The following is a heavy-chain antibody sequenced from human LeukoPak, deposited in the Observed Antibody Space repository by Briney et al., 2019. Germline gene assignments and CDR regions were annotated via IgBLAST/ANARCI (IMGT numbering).Heavy chain of an antibody. CDR3: ARDRSAYSSSWPLFDY. CDR2: ISAYNGNT. J-gene: IGHJ4*02. CDR1: GYTFTSYG. V-gene: IGHV1-18*04. Sequence: ASVKVSCKASGYTFTSYGISWVRQAPGQGLEWMGWISAYNGNTNYAQKLQGRVTMTTDTSTSTAYMEPRSLRSDDTAVYYCARDRSAYSSSWPLFDYWGQGTLVTVSS. D-gene: IGHD6-13*01.